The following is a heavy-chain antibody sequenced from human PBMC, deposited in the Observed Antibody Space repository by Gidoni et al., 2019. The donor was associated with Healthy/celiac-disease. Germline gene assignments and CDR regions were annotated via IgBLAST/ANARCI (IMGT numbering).Heavy chain of an antibody. V-gene: IGHV4-59*01. J-gene: IGHJ3*02. D-gene: IGHD2-21*02. CDR1: VGSIRSSY. CDR2: IYYSGST. Sequence: QVQLQESGPGLVKPSETLSLTCTVSVGSIRSSYWSWIRQPPGKGLEWIGYIYYSGSTNYNPSLKSRVTISVDTSKNQFSRKLSSVTAADTAVYYGARGGAYCGGDCYLDAFDIWGQGTMVTVSS. CDR3: ARGGAYCGGDCYLDAFDI.